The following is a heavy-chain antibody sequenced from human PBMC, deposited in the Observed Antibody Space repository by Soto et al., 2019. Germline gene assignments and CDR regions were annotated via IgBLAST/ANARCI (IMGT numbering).Heavy chain of an antibody. J-gene: IGHJ6*03. CDR2: ISGSGGST. CDR3: AKEDFTTVAYYYYYYYMDV. CDR1: GFTFSSYA. Sequence: GGSLRLSCAASGFTFSSYAMSWVRQAPGKGLEWVSAISGSGGSTYYADSGKGRFTISRDNSKNPLYLKMNSLRAEDTAVYYCAKEDFTTVAYYYYYYYMDVWGKGTTVTVSS. D-gene: IGHD4-17*01. V-gene: IGHV3-23*01.